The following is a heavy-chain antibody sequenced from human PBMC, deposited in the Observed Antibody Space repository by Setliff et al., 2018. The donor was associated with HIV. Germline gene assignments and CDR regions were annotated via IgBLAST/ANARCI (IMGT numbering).Heavy chain of an antibody. J-gene: IGHJ4*02. D-gene: IGHD6-13*01. CDR1: GFSIPTNY. Sequence: PSETLSLTCNISGFSIPTNYWNWIRQPAGQGLEWIGRIYTTGGPNYNPDLKIRVTMSIDTSKNQISLKLNSVTAADTATYYYARSNPGITAGLLAYWGPGTLVTVSS. CDR2: IYTTGGP. V-gene: IGHV4-4*07. CDR3: ARSNPGITAGLLAY.